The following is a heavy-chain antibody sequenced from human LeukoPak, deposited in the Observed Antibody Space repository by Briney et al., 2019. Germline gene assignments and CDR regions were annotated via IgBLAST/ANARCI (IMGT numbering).Heavy chain of an antibody. CDR2: ISSSSSYI. V-gene: IGHV3-21*01. CDR3: ARDTAGVYYYDSSGYSYGMDV. CDR1: GFTFSSYS. Sequence: PGGSLRLSCAASGFTFSSYSMNWVRQAPGKGLEWVSSISSSSSYIYYADSVKGRFTISRDNAKNSLYLQMNSLRAEDTAVYYCARDTAGVYYYDSSGYSYGMDVWGQETTVTVSS. D-gene: IGHD3-22*01. J-gene: IGHJ6*02.